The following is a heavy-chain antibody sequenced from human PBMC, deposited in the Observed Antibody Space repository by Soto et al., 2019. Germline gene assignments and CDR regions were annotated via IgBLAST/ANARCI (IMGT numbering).Heavy chain of an antibody. J-gene: IGHJ6*02. Sequence: QALLRETGPGLVKPSQTLSLTCTVSGDSISSGDYFWSWIRQTPGKGLEWIGHISSSGRSYYNLSLKSLVTISSDTSRNQFSLKLSAVTAADTAIYYCARDQAPKYDYWSDYYGFTKRGYSGMDVWGQGTSVTVSS. CDR3: ARDQAPKYDYWSDYYGFTKRGYSGMDV. V-gene: IGHV4-30-4*01. CDR2: ISSSGRS. CDR1: GDSISSGDYF. D-gene: IGHD3-3*01.